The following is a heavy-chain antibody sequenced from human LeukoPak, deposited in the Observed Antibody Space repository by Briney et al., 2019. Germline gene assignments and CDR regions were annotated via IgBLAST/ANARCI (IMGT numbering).Heavy chain of an antibody. D-gene: IGHD4-11*01. Sequence: LGGSLRLSCAASGFTFSSYAMHWVRQAPGKGLEWVAVISYDGSNKYYADSVKGRFTISRDNSKNTLYLQMNSLRAEDTAVYYCARMSQTTVTTPLDYWGQGTLVTVSS. CDR2: ISYDGSNK. V-gene: IGHV3-30-3*01. CDR1: GFTFSSYA. CDR3: ARMSQTTVTTPLDY. J-gene: IGHJ4*02.